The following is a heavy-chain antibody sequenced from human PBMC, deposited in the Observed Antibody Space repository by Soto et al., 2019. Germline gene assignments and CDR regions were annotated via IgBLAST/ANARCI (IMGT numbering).Heavy chain of an antibody. V-gene: IGHV4-34*01. J-gene: IGHJ6*02. CDR1: GGSFRNYY. CDR3: ARGHYYYGMDV. Sequence: PSETLSLTCGVYGGSFRNYYWIWVRQPPGKGLEWIGEVNHSGEATYNPSLQSRITISLDTSNSQFSLKLTSVTAADTAMYFCARGHYYYGMDVWGQGITVTVSS. CDR2: VNHSGEA.